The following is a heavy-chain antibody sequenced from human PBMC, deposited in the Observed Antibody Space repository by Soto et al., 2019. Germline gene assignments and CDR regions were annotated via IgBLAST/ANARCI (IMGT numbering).Heavy chain of an antibody. Sequence: GESLKISCKGSGYSFTSYWIGWVRQMPGKGLEWMGIIYPGDSDTRYSPSFQGQVTISADKSISTAYLQWSSLKASDTAMYYCARRWSSSSDSVFYYYMDVWGKGTTVTVSS. CDR2: IYPGDSDT. J-gene: IGHJ6*03. V-gene: IGHV5-51*01. CDR1: GYSFTSYW. D-gene: IGHD6-6*01. CDR3: ARRWSSSSDSVFYYYMDV.